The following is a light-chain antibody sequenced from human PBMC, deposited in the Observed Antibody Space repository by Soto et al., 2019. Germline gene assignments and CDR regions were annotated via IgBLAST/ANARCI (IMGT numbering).Light chain of an antibody. J-gene: IGKJ3*01. V-gene: IGKV3-11*01. CDR2: DAS. Sequence: EIVLTQSPATLSLSPGERATLSCRASQSVSSYLAWYQQKPGQAPRLLIYDASNSATGIPARFSGSGSGTNFTLTISSLEPEDFSVYYCQQRSNWPLFTFGPGTKLDIK. CDR1: QSVSSY. CDR3: QQRSNWPLFT.